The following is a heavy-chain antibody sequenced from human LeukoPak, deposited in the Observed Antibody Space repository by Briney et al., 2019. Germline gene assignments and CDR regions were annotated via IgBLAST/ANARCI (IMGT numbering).Heavy chain of an antibody. CDR2: IYTSGST. CDR3: ATRQETSSSWYYFDY. Sequence: SETLSLTCTVSGGSISSYYWSWIRQPAGKGLEWIGRIYTSGSTNYNPSLKSQVTISVDTSKNQFSLKLSSVTAADTAVYYWATRQETSSSWYYFDYWGQGTLVTVSS. D-gene: IGHD6-13*01. V-gene: IGHV4-4*07. J-gene: IGHJ4*02. CDR1: GGSISSYY.